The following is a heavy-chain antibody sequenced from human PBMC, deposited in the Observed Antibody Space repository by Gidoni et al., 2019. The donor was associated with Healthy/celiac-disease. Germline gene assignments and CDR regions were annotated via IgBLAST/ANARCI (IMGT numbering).Heavy chain of an antibody. V-gene: IGHV3-49*04. CDR2: MRSKAYGGTT. D-gene: IGHD3-22*01. J-gene: IGHJ6*02. CDR3: TRDGDDSSGYLTPFYYYYYGMDV. Sequence: EVQLVESGGGLVQPGRSLRLSCTASGFTFGAYAMSWVRRAPVKGLGWGGFMRSKAYGGTTEYAASVKGRFTISRDDSKSIAYLQMNSLKTEDTAVYYCTRDGDDSSGYLTPFYYYYYGMDVWGQGTTVTVSS. CDR1: GFTFGAYA.